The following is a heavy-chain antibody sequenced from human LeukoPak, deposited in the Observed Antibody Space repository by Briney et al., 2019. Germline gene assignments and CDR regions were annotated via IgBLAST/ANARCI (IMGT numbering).Heavy chain of an antibody. Sequence: GGSLRLSCAASGFDFSYYWMTWVRQAPGKGLEWVSAISGSGGNTYFADSVKGRFTISRDNSKNTLYLQMNSLRAEDTAVYYCAKDGGEYYDILTGYYPRLYYMDVWGKGTTVTISS. CDR2: ISGSGGNT. CDR3: AKDGGEYYDILTGYYPRLYYMDV. D-gene: IGHD3-9*01. V-gene: IGHV3-23*01. J-gene: IGHJ6*03. CDR1: GFDFSYYW.